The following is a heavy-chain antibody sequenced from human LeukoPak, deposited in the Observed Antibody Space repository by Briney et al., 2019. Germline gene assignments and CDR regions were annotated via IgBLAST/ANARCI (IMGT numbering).Heavy chain of an antibody. CDR1: GGSISSSSYY. CDR3: ARGRRVLRYFDSYYFDY. J-gene: IGHJ4*02. CDR2: IYYSGST. D-gene: IGHD3-9*01. V-gene: IGHV4-39*07. Sequence: PSETLSLTCTVSGGSISSSSYYWGWIRQPPGKGLEWIGSIYYSGSTNYNPSLKSRVTISVDTSKNQFSLKLSSVTAADTAVYYCARGRRVLRYFDSYYFDYWGQGTLVTVSS.